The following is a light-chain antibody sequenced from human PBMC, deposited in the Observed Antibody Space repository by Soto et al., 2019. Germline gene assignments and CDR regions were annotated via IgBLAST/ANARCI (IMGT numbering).Light chain of an antibody. CDR2: AAS. J-gene: IGKJ4*01. Sequence: DIQMTQSPSFLSASVGDGVTITCRASPSISNYVNWYQQKPGKAPKLLIYAASRLQSGVPSRFSCTGSRTDFTLTISSLQPEDFATYYCQETFSTPAFTVGGGTKVEI. V-gene: IGKV1-39*01. CDR1: PSISNY. CDR3: QETFSTPAFT.